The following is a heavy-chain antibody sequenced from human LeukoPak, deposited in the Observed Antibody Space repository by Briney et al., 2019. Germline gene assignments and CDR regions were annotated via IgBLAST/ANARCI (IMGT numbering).Heavy chain of an antibody. V-gene: IGHV3-74*01. CDR2: INFDGSDT. J-gene: IGHJ4*02. CDR1: GITLSGYW. CDR3: TRSLMD. Sequence: GGSLRLSCAASGITLSGYWMHWARQAPGKGLVWVSRINFDGSDTSYADFVKGRFTISRDNAKNTLFLQMNSLRAEDTAVYYCTRSLMDWGQGIRVTVSS. D-gene: IGHD3-16*01.